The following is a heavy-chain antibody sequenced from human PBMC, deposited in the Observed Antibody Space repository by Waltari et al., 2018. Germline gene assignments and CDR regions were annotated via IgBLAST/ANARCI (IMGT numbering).Heavy chain of an antibody. Sequence: QVQLQESGPGLVKPYQTLSLTCPVSGRSTSSGRYYWTWPRQPAGKGLEWIGRIYTSGSTNYNPSLKSRVTISVDTSKNQFSLKLSSVTAADTAVYYCARGPGGSFGFDIWGQGTMVTVSS. D-gene: IGHD3-3*01. J-gene: IGHJ3*02. V-gene: IGHV4-61*02. CDR3: ARGPGGSFGFDI. CDR2: IYTSGST. CDR1: GRSTSSGRYY.